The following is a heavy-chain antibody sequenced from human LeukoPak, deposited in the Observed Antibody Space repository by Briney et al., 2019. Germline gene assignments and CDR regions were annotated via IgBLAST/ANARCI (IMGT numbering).Heavy chain of an antibody. V-gene: IGHV4-34*01. CDR2: IDHRGTA. CDR1: GASYNAYY. Sequence: PSETLSLTCAVYGASYNAYYWSWIRQPPGKGLEWIGDIDHRGTAIYNPSLKSRLTISADASKNQFSLKLNSVTDADTAVYYCAVGITILGVAASFDSWGQGNLVIVSS. D-gene: IGHD3-3*01. J-gene: IGHJ4*02. CDR3: AVGITILGVAASFDS.